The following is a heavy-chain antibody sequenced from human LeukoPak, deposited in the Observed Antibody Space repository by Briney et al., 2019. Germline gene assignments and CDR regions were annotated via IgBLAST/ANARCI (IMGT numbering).Heavy chain of an antibody. D-gene: IGHD6-19*01. CDR2: INHSGST. J-gene: IGHJ5*02. V-gene: IGHV4-34*01. CDR1: GGSFSGYY. CDR3: ATSGWGLANGFDG. Sequence: SETLSLTCAVYGGSFSGYYWSWIRQPPGKGLEWIGEINHSGSTNYNPSLKSRVTISVDTSKNQFSLKLSSVTAADAAMYYCATSGWGLANGFDGWGQGTLVTVSS.